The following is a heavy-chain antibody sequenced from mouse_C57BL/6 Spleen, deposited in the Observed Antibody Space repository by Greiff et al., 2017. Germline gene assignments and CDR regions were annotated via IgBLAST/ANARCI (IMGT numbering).Heavy chain of an antibody. V-gene: IGHV1-80*01. CDR1: GYAFSSYW. CDR2: IYPGDGDT. CDR3: ARPNWDWYFDV. J-gene: IGHJ1*03. D-gene: IGHD4-1*02. Sequence: VQLQQSGAELVKPGASVKIPCKASGYAFSSYWMNWVKQRPGKGLEWIGQIYPGDGDTNYNGKFKGKATLTADKSSSTAYMQLSSLTSEDSAVYFCARPNWDWYFDVWGTGTTVTVSS.